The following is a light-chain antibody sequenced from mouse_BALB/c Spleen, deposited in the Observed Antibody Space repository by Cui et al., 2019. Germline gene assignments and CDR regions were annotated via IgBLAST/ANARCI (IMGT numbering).Light chain of an antibody. CDR1: TDIDDD. J-gene: IGKJ4*01. CDR3: LQSDNLPFT. Sequence: ETTVTKSPASLSMAIGEKVTIRCKTSTDIDDDMNWYQQKPGEPPKLLISEGNTLRPGVPSRFSSSGYGTDFVFTIENMLSEDVADYYCLQSDNLPFTFGSGTKLEIK. CDR2: EGN. V-gene: IGKV17-121*01.